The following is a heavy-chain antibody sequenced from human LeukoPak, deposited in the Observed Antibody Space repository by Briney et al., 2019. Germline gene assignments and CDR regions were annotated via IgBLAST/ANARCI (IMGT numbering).Heavy chain of an antibody. CDR2: IYYSGST. V-gene: IGHV4-31*03. J-gene: IGHJ4*02. Sequence: PSQTLSLTCTVSGGSISSGGYYWSWIRQHPGKGLEWIGYIYYSGSTYYNPSLKSRVTISVDTSKNQFSLKLSSVTPEDTAVYYCARGIRGTTASFDSWGQGTLVTVSS. CDR3: ARGIRGTTASFDS. CDR1: GGSISSGGYY. D-gene: IGHD1-1*01.